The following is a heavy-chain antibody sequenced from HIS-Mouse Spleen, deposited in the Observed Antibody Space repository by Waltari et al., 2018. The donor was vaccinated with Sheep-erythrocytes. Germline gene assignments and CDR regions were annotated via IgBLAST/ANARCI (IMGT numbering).Heavy chain of an antibody. Sequence: QVQLVESGGGVVQPGRSLRLSCAASAVTFSSYGMHWVRQAPGKGLEWVAVISYDGSNKYYADSVKGRFTISRDNSKNTLYLQMNSLRAEDTAVYYCAKPVGATTAFDYWGQGTLVTVSS. V-gene: IGHV3-30*18. CDR3: AKPVGATTAFDY. D-gene: IGHD1-26*01. CDR2: ISYDGSNK. J-gene: IGHJ4*02. CDR1: AVTFSSYG.